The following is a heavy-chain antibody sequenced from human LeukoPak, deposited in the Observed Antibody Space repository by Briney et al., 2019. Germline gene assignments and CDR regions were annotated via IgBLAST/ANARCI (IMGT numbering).Heavy chain of an antibody. CDR2: IYYSGRT. CDR3: ARHTLDTGYYFDY. D-gene: IGHD5-18*01. V-gene: IGHV4-59*08. J-gene: IGHJ4*02. CDR1: GGSISSYY. Sequence: SETLSLTCTVSGGSISSYYWSWIRLPPGKGLEWIGYIYYSGRTKYNRSLKCRVTISVDTSKNQFSLKLSSVTAADTAVYYCARHTLDTGYYFDYWGQGTLVTVSS.